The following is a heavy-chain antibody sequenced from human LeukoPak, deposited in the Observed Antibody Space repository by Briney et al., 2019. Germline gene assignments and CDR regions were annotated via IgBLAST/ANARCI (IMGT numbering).Heavy chain of an antibody. D-gene: IGHD2-15*01. J-gene: IGHJ4*02. Sequence: PSETLSLTCTVSGGSISGSYWSWIRRPAGKGLEWIGRIYSSGSTNYNPSLKSRVTMSVDTSKNQVSLKLNSVTAADTAVYYCARGFCSGGSCYLFDSWGQGTLVTVSS. CDR2: IYSSGST. V-gene: IGHV4-4*07. CDR3: ARGFCSGGSCYLFDS. CDR1: GGSISGSY.